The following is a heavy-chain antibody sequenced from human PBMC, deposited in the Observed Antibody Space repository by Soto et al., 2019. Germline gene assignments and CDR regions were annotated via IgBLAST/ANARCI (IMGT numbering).Heavy chain of an antibody. Sequence: GASVKVSCKASGYTFTSYGIHWVRQAPGQRLEWMGWINAANGDTKYSSKFQGRVTITRDTSASTAYMELSSLRSEDTAVYYCVRRHVSATGIDWLDPWGQGTLVTVSS. CDR1: GYTFTSYG. CDR2: INAANGDT. D-gene: IGHD6-13*01. V-gene: IGHV1-3*01. CDR3: VRRHVSATGIDWLDP. J-gene: IGHJ5*02.